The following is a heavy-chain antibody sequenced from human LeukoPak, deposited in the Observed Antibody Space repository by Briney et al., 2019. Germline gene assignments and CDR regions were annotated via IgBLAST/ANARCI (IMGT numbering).Heavy chain of an antibody. Sequence: PGGSLRLSCAASGFPFSSYWRHWVRQTQGKGRVWVSRIKRDGSTIYADSVKGRYTLSRENAKNTLYLQMNSLGADDTTIYYCTRAVTFFYGSVTYDWFDTWGQGTLVTVSS. CDR3: TRAVTFFYGSVTYDWFDT. D-gene: IGHD3-10*01. J-gene: IGHJ5*02. CDR2: IKRDGST. V-gene: IGHV3-74*01. CDR1: GFPFSSYW.